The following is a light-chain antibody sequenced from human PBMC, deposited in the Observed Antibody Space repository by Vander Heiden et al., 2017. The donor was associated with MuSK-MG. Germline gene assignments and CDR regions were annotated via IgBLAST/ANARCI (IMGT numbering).Light chain of an antibody. CDR1: QSISSW. CDR3: QQYNNYGWS. V-gene: IGKV1-5*01. Sequence: DIQMTQSPSTLPASVGDRVTITCRASQSISSWLAWYQQKPGKAPKLLIYDASSLESGVPFRFSGSGSGTEFTLTISSLQPDDFATYYCQQYNNYGWSFGQGTKVEV. J-gene: IGKJ1*01. CDR2: DAS.